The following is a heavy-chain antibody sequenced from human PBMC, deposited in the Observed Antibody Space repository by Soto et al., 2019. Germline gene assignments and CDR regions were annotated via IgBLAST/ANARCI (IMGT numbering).Heavy chain of an antibody. D-gene: IGHD3-9*01. CDR3: SRGFEVIFTGYHYDAFDI. CDR1: IGYKSRSRW. J-gene: IGHJ3*02. Sequence: SAAQSLTGAGPIGYKSRSRWWGWVRQPQRKGLEWIGEIYHSGSTNYNPSLKSRVTISVDKSKNQFSLKLSSVTAADTAVYYCSRGFEVIFTGYHYDAFDIWGQGTMVIVSS. V-gene: IGHV4-4*02. CDR2: IYHSGST.